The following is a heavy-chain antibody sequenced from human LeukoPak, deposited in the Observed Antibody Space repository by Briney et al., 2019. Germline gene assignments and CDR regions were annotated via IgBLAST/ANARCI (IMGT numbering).Heavy chain of an antibody. Sequence: GGSLRLSCAASGFTLSSNGLHWVRQAPGKGLEWVAVISFDENDKHYADSVKGRFTISRDNPKNTLYLQMNSLRAEDTAVYYCARGITVAGLWFDYWGQGTLVTVSS. CDR2: ISFDENDK. D-gene: IGHD6-19*01. CDR3: ARGITVAGLWFDY. J-gene: IGHJ4*02. CDR1: GFTLSSNG. V-gene: IGHV3-30*03.